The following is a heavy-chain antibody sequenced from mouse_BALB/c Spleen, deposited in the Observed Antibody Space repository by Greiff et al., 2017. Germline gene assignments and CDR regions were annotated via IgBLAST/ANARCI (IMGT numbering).Heavy chain of an antibody. D-gene: IGHD2-12*01. J-gene: IGHJ4*01. CDR2: ISDGGSYT. V-gene: IGHV5-4*02. CDR1: GFTFSSYT. CDR3: ARDKGVYYRYAMDY. Sequence: DVQLVESGGGLVKPGGSLKLSCAASGFTFSSYTMSWVRQTPEKRLEWVATISDGGSYTYYPDSVKGRFTISRDNAKNNLYLQMSSLKSEDTAMYYCARDKGVYYRYAMDYWGQGTSVTVSS.